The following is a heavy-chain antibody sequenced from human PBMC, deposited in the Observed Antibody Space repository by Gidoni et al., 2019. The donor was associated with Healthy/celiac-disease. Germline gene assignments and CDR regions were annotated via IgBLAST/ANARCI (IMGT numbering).Heavy chain of an antibody. D-gene: IGHD2-2*03. V-gene: IGHV3-64*01. Sequence: EVQLVESGGGLVQPGGSLRLSCAASGFTFSSYAMHWVRQAPGKGLEYVSAISSNGGSTYYANSVKGRCTISRDNSKNTLYLQMGSLRAEDMAVYYCARDWIFDYWGQGTLVTVSS. CDR2: ISSNGGST. CDR3: ARDWIFDY. J-gene: IGHJ4*02. CDR1: GFTFSSYA.